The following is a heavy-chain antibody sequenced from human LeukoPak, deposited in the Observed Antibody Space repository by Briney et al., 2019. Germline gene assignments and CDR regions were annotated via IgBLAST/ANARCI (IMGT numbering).Heavy chain of an antibody. D-gene: IGHD5-24*01. CDR1: GDSIRNSNHY. V-gene: IGHV4-39*01. CDR3: MRHEEEAGHNAKPFDS. J-gene: IGHJ4*02. CDR2: IYYNRNT. Sequence: PSETLSLTCSVSGDSIRNSNHYWGWVRQPPGKGLEWLGTIYYNRNTYYSPSLWGRITIYVDTSKNEFSLSLTSVTTADTAVYFCMRHEEEAGHNAKPFDSWGQGTLLTVSP.